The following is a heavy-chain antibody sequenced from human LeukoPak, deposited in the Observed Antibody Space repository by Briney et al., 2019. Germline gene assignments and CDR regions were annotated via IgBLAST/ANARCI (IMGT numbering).Heavy chain of an antibody. Sequence: PSETLSLTCTVSGASISTSRSYGAWVRQPPGKELEWIASVSYTGDAYYNPSLKSRVTISVETSKNQFSLKLSSVTAADTAVYYCARDEFGIDPWGQGTLVTVSS. CDR2: VSYTGDA. V-gene: IGHV4-39*07. CDR3: ARDEFGIDP. D-gene: IGHD3-16*01. CDR1: GASISTSRSY. J-gene: IGHJ5*02.